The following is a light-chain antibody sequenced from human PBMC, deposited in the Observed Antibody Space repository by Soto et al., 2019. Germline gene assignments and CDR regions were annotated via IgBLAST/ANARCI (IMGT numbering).Light chain of an antibody. Sequence: EIVMTQSPATLSVSPGERATLSCRASQSVGSSLAWYQQEPGQAPRLLIYGASTRATGTPARFSGSGSGTEFTLSISSLQSEDFAVYFCQQYKNWPPITFGQGTRLEIK. V-gene: IGKV3-15*01. J-gene: IGKJ5*01. CDR3: QQYKNWPPIT. CDR1: QSVGSS. CDR2: GAS.